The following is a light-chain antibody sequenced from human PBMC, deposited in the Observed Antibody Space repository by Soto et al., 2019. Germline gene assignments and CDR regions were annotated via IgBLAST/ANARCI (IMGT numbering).Light chain of an antibody. CDR2: KAS. V-gene: IGKV1-5*03. CDR1: QSITDW. Sequence: DIQMTQSPSTLSASVGDRVTITCRASQSITDWLAWYQQKPGKAPNFLIYKASNIEGGVPSRFSGSGSGTLFTLTSSSVQSDDFATYYCQYWDDYSWTFGQGTKVEIK. J-gene: IGKJ1*01. CDR3: QYWDDYSWT.